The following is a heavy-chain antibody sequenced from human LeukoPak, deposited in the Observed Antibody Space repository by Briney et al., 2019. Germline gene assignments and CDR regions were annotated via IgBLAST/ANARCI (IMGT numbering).Heavy chain of an antibody. CDR1: GGSTSSSNW. Sequence: SGTLSLTCAVSGGSTSSSNWWSWVRQPPGKGLEWIGEIYHSGSTNYNPSLKGRVTISVDKSKNQFSLKLSSVTAADTAVYYCASTRGSSASRGFDIWGQGTMVTVSS. D-gene: IGHD3-16*01. V-gene: IGHV4-4*02. J-gene: IGHJ3*02. CDR3: ASTRGSSASRGFDI. CDR2: IYHSGST.